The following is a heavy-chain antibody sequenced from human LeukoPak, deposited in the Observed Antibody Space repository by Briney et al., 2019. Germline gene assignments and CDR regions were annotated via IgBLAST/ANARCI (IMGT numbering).Heavy chain of an antibody. CDR2: IWYDGSNK. CDR1: GFTFSSYG. Sequence: GRSLRLSCAASGFTFSSYGMHWVRQAPGKGLEWVAVIWYDGSNKYYADSVKGRFTISRDNSKNTLYLQINSLRAEDTAVYYCARVYERFGELSLAYWGQGTLVTVSS. J-gene: IGHJ4*02. D-gene: IGHD3-10*01. V-gene: IGHV3-33*01. CDR3: ARVYERFGELSLAY.